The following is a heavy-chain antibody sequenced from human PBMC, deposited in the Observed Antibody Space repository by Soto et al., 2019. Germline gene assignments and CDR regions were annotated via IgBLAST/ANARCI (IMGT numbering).Heavy chain of an antibody. J-gene: IGHJ6*02. CDR3: ARANCSGGSCYSRFSYYYGMDV. Sequence: QVQLVQSGAEVKKPGSSVKVSCKASGGTFSSYAISWVRQAPGQGLEWMGGIIPIFGTANYAQKFQGRVTISADESTSTAYMELSSLRCEDTAVYYCARANCSGGSCYSRFSYYYGMDVWGQGTTVTVS. V-gene: IGHV1-69*01. CDR1: GGTFSSYA. D-gene: IGHD2-15*01. CDR2: IIPIFGTA.